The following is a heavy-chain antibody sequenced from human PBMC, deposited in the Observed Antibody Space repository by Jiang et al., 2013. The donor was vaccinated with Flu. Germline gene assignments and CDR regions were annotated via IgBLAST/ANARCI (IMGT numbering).Heavy chain of an antibody. CDR2: ADSDT. Sequence: ADSDTTYSPSFQGQVTISADKSISTVYLQWSSLKASDTAMYYCARTSLSGCRSCWFDPWGQGTLVTVSS. D-gene: IGHD2-15*01. V-gene: IGHV5-51*01. J-gene: IGHJ5*02. CDR3: ARTSLSGCRSCWFDP.